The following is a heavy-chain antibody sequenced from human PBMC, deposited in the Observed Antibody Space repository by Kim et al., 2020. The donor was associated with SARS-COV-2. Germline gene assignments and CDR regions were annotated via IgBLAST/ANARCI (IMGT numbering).Heavy chain of an antibody. J-gene: IGHJ4*02. Sequence: AKGRLTITRDNSKNPLYLQMNSLEAEDTAVYYCAKVRRIVVVPAAMDYWGQGTLVTVSS. V-gene: IGHV3-23*01. D-gene: IGHD2-2*01. CDR3: AKVRRIVVVPAAMDY.